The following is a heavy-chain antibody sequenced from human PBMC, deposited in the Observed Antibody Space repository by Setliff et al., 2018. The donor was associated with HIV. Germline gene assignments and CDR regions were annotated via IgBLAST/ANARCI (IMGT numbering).Heavy chain of an antibody. V-gene: IGHV1-69*06. J-gene: IGHJ3*02. CDR1: GGTFSSYA. CDR2: IIPIFGTA. Sequence: SVKVSCKASGGTFSSYAISWVRQAPGQGLEWMGRIIPIFGTANYAQKFQGRVTITADKSTGTAYMELSSLRSEDTAVYYCASGTVTGAFDIWGQGTMVTVSS. CDR3: ASGTVTGAFDI. D-gene: IGHD4-17*01.